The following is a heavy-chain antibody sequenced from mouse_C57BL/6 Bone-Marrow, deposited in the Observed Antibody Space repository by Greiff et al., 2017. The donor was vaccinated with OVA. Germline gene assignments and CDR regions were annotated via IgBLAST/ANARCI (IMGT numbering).Heavy chain of an antibody. Sequence: EVQLQQSGPVLVKPGASVKMSCKASGYTFTDYYMTWVKQSHGKSLEWIGVINPYNGGTSYNQKFKGKATLTVDKSSSTAYMELNSLTSEDSAVYYCARGGGYYPFADWGQGTLVTVSA. CDR3: ARGGGYYPFAD. CDR2: INPYNGGT. V-gene: IGHV1-19*01. CDR1: GYTFTDYY. J-gene: IGHJ3*01. D-gene: IGHD2-3*01.